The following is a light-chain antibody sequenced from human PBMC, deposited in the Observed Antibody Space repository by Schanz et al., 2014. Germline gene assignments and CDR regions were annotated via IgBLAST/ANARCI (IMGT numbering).Light chain of an antibody. J-gene: IGLJ2*01. CDR3: SSYTITSTVL. CDR2: EVN. V-gene: IGLV2-8*01. Sequence: QSALTQPPSASGSPGQSVTISCTGTSSDVGGYKYVSWYQQHPGKAPKLMIYEVNKRPSGVPDRFSGSKSGNTASLTVSGLQAEDEADYYCSSYTITSTVLFGGGTKLTVL. CDR1: SSDVGGYKY.